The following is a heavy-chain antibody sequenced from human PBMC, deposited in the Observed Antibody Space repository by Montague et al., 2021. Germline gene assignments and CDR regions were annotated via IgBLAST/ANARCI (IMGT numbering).Heavy chain of an antibody. CDR2: TYFRSRWYF. CDR3: ARDHGLINAWGY. Sequence: CAISGDSVSSTTTAWHWIRQSPLSGLERLGRTYFRSRWYFDYAPSVKSRITIQPDTVTNQFSRQVNSVTHEETAVYCCARDHGLINAWGYCGQGTLVTVS. CDR1: GDSVSSTTTA. V-gene: IGHV6-1*01. D-gene: IGHD2-8*01. J-gene: IGHJ4*02.